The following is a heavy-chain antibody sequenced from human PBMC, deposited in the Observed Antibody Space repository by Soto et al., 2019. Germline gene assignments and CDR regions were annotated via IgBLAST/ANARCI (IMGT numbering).Heavy chain of an antibody. CDR1: GGTFSSYA. CDR3: ARSQGSSTSLEIYYYYYYGMEV. CDR2: IIPISGTA. V-gene: IGHV1-69*01. D-gene: IGHD2-2*01. Sequence: QVQLVQSGAEVKKPGSSVKVSCKASGGTFSSYAISWVRQAPGQGLEWMGGIIPISGTANYAQKFQGRVTITADESTSTAYMELSSLTSEDTAVYYCARSQGSSTSLEIYYYYYYGMEVWGQGTTVTVSS. J-gene: IGHJ6*02.